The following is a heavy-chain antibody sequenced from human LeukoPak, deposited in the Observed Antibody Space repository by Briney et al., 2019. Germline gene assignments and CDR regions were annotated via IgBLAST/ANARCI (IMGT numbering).Heavy chain of an antibody. J-gene: IGHJ3*02. Sequence: ASVKVSCKASGYTFTGYYMHWVRQAPGQGLEWMGWINPNSGGTNYAQKFQGRVTMTRDTSISTAYMELSRLRSDDTAVYYCARDARDGYNSDAFDIWGQGTMVTVSS. CDR3: ARDARDGYNSDAFDI. D-gene: IGHD5-24*01. V-gene: IGHV1-2*02. CDR1: GYTFTGYY. CDR2: INPNSGGT.